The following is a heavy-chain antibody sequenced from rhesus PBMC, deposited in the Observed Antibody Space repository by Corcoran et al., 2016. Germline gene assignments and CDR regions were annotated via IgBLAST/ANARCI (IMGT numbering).Heavy chain of an antibody. CDR2: ISVDGGST. D-gene: IGHD3-22*01. CDR1: GFTFDDYA. Sequence: EVQLVESGGGVVQPGGSLRLSCAASGFTFDDYAMHWVRQAPGKGLEWVSAISVDGGSTGYADSVKGRFTISRDNAKNSLYLQMDRLRAEDTALYYCAKEKAYWSDYFDYWGQGVLVTVSS. J-gene: IGHJ4*01. CDR3: AKEKAYWSDYFDY. V-gene: IGHV3-201*01.